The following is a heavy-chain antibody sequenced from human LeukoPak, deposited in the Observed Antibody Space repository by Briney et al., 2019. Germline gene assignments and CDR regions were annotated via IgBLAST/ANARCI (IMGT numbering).Heavy chain of an antibody. CDR1: GFTFSSYS. D-gene: IGHD3-22*01. CDR3: ARGDSSGYYQNWFDP. CDR2: ISSSSSYI. Sequence: PGGSLRLSCAASGFTFSSYSMNWVRQAPGKGLEWVSSISSSSSYIYYADSVKGRFTISRDNAKKSLYLQMNSLRAEDTAVYYCARGDSSGYYQNWFDPWGQGTLVTVSS. V-gene: IGHV3-21*01. J-gene: IGHJ5*02.